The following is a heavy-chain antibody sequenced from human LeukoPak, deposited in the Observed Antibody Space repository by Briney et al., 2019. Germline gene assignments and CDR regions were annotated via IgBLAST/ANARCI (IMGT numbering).Heavy chain of an antibody. CDR3: ARGQRYCSSTSCYWRGYYYYGMDV. V-gene: IGHV4-39*07. CDR1: GGSFSSSSYY. J-gene: IGHJ6*02. D-gene: IGHD2-2*01. CDR2: IYYSGST. Sequence: SETLSLTCTVSGGSFSSSSYYWGWIRQPPGKGLEWIGSIYYSGSTYYNPSLKSRVTTSVDTSKNQFSLKLSSVTAADTAVYYCARGQRYCSSTSCYWRGYYYYGMDVWGQGTTVTVSS.